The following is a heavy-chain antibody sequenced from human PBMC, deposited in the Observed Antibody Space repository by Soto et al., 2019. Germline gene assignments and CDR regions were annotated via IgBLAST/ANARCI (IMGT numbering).Heavy chain of an antibody. CDR1: GFTFSSYS. D-gene: IGHD3-10*01. Sequence: GGSLRLSCAASGFTFSSYSMNWVRQAPGKGLEWVSSISSSSSYIYYADSVKGRFTISRDNAKNSLYLQMNSLRAEDTAVYYCARDRQGVRGVVDYYYYMDVWGKGTTVTVSS. V-gene: IGHV3-21*01. J-gene: IGHJ6*03. CDR2: ISSSSSYI. CDR3: ARDRQGVRGVVDYYYYMDV.